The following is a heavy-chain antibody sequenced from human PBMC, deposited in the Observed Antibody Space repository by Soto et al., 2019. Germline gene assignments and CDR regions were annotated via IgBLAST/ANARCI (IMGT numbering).Heavy chain of an antibody. CDR2: IIPIFGTA. CDR1: GGTFSSYA. Sequence: QVQLVRSGAEVKKPGSSVKVSCKASGGTFSSYAISWVRQAPGQGLEWMGGIIPIFGTANYAQKFQGRVTITADESTSTAYMELSSLRSEDTAVYYCARSALDITIFGVVTAFDYWGQGTLVTVSS. CDR3: ARSALDITIFGVVTAFDY. D-gene: IGHD3-3*01. V-gene: IGHV1-69*01. J-gene: IGHJ4*02.